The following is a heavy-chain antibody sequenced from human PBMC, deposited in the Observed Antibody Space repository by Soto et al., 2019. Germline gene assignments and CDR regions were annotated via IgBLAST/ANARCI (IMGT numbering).Heavy chain of an antibody. Sequence: QVQLQESGPGLVKPSETLSLTCTVSGGSISSYYWSWIRQPPGKGLEWIGYIYYSGSTNYNPSLKMRVIISVDTSKNQFSLKLSSVTAADTAVYYCAREGDSGYDPNHWYFDLWGRGTLVTVSS. CDR1: GGSISSYY. J-gene: IGHJ2*01. D-gene: IGHD5-12*01. V-gene: IGHV4-59*01. CDR3: AREGDSGYDPNHWYFDL. CDR2: IYYSGST.